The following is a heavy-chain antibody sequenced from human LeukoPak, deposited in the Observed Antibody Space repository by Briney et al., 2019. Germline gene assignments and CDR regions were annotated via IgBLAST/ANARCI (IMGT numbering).Heavy chain of an antibody. Sequence: GGSLRLSCAASGFTFSSYSMNWVRQAPGKGLEWVSSISSSSSYIYYADSVKGRFTISRDNAKNSLYLQMNSLRDEDTAVYYCATPGGGYSYGLDNWGQGTLVTVSS. CDR1: GFTFSSYS. CDR2: ISSSSSYI. V-gene: IGHV3-21*01. CDR3: ATPGGGYSYGLDN. D-gene: IGHD5-18*01. J-gene: IGHJ4*02.